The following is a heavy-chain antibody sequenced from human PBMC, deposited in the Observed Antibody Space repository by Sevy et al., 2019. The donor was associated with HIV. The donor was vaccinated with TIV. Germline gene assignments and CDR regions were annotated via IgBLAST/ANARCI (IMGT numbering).Heavy chain of an antibody. CDR2: ITSSGTTI. V-gene: IGHV3-48*03. J-gene: IGHJ4*02. CDR3: ARDLPPSATIVPHFDY. D-gene: IGHD1-26*01. Sequence: GGSLRLSCTASGFPFGSYEMNWVRQAPGKGLEWVLYITSSGTTINYADSVKGRFTISRDNAKNSLYLQMNSLRVEDTAVYYCARDLPPSATIVPHFDYWGQGTLVTVSS. CDR1: GFPFGSYE.